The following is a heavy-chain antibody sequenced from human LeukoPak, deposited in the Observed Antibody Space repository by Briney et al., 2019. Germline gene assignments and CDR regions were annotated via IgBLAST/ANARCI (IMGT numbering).Heavy chain of an antibody. CDR1: GGSISSSSYY. D-gene: IGHD3-3*01. V-gene: IGHV4-39*01. CDR2: IYYSGGT. CDR3: ARHASRSYYDFWSGYYSDAFDI. Sequence: SETLSLTCTVSGGSISSSSYYWGWIRQPPGKGLEWIGSIYYSGGTYYNPSLKSRVTISVDTSKDQFSLKLSSVTAADTAVYYCARHASRSYYDFWSGYYSDAFDIWGQGTMVTVSS. J-gene: IGHJ3*02.